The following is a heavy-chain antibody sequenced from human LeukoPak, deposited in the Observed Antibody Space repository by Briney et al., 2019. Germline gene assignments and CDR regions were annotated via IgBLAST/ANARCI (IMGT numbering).Heavy chain of an antibody. J-gene: IGHJ3*02. CDR3: ARGGLENGYHSNDGFDI. D-gene: IGHD3-22*01. Sequence: SQTLSLTCTVSGGSISSGDYYWSWIRQPPGKGLEWIGYIYYSGSTYYNPSLKSRVTMSVDTSRNQFSLKLSSVTAADTAVYYCARGGLENGYHSNDGFDIWGQGTMVTVSS. CDR1: GGSISSGDYY. CDR2: IYYSGST. V-gene: IGHV4-30-4*01.